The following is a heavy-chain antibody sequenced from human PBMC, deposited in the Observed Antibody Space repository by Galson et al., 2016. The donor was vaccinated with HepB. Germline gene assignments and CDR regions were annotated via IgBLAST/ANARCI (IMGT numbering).Heavy chain of an antibody. CDR2: GFLGGST. CDR3: ARTSYRECTGTHCVNFRYYYYFMDV. CDR1: GFTVSDYY. J-gene: IGHJ6*03. D-gene: IGHD2-8*02. Sequence: SLRLSCAASGFTVSDYYMTWVRQAPGKGLEWVSVGFLGGSTYYAQSVEGRFTISRDDSKNTLHLQMNSLTAEDTAVYFCARTSYRECTGTHCVNFRYYYYFMDVWGKGTTVTVSS. V-gene: IGHV3-53*01.